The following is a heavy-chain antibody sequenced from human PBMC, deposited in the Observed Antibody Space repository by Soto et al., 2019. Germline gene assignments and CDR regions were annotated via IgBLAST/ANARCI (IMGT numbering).Heavy chain of an antibody. CDR1: GFTFSSYA. J-gene: IGHJ3*02. V-gene: IGHV3-23*01. CDR3: AKEEGGDFWSGYYAFDI. D-gene: IGHD3-3*01. Sequence: EVQLLESGGGLVQPGGSLRLSCAASGFTFSSYAMSWVRQAPGKGLEWVSAISGSGGSTYYADSVKGRFTISRDNSKNTLYLQMNSLRAEDTAVYYCAKEEGGDFWSGYYAFDIWGQGTMVTVSS. CDR2: ISGSGGST.